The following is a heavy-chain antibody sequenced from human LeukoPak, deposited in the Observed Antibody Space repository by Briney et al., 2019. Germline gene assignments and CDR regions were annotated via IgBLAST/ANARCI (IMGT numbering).Heavy chain of an antibody. Sequence: PGRSLRLSCAASGFTFKIYGMHWVRQAPGKGLEWVAFISNDGNYKYSADSVKGRFTISRDNSKNTLYLQMNSLRAEDTAVYYCAKDSRSQYSSGGYWGQGTLVTVSS. D-gene: IGHD6-19*01. CDR2: ISNDGNYK. CDR1: GFTFKIYG. J-gene: IGHJ4*02. V-gene: IGHV3-30*18. CDR3: AKDSRSQYSSGGY.